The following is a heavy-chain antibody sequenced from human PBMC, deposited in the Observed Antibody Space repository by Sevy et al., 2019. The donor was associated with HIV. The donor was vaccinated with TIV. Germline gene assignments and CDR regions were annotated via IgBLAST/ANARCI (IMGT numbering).Heavy chain of an antibody. CDR1: GFTFNNFN. D-gene: IGHD1-26*01. J-gene: IGHJ4*02. CDR3: ARGPPDGSYEYFDS. CDR2: ISGSSNYI. Sequence: GGSLRLSCAASGFTFNNFNMNWVRQAPGKGLQWVSSISGSSNYIYCAESLKGRFIISRDNVKDTVFLQMNSLSADDTAVYYCARGPPDGSYEYFDSWGQGTLVTVS. V-gene: IGHV3-21*06.